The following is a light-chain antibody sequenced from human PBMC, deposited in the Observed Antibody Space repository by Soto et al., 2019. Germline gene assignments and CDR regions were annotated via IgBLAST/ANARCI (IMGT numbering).Light chain of an antibody. CDR3: QQYDNWPTT. V-gene: IGKV3D-15*01. CDR1: QSVKGF. CDR2: DAS. J-gene: IGKJ5*01. Sequence: EIVMTQSPATLSVSPGERVTLSCRASQSVKGFLAWYQHKPCQAPRLLIYDASTRATGLPARFSGSGSGTEFTLTISSLQSVDFAVYYCQQYDNWPTTFGQGTRLEIK.